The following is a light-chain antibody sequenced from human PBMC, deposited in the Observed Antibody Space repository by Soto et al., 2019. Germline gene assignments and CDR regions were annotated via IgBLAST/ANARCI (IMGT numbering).Light chain of an antibody. CDR2: DNN. CDR1: SGSIASNH. CDR3: QSYDSYNRI. Sequence: NFLLTQPHSVSESPGKTVTISCTRSSGSIASNHVQWYQQRPGSAPTNVIYDNNQRPSGVPDRFSGSIDRSSNSASLTISGLKTEDEADYYCQSYDSYNRIFGGGTKVTVL. V-gene: IGLV6-57*04. J-gene: IGLJ2*01.